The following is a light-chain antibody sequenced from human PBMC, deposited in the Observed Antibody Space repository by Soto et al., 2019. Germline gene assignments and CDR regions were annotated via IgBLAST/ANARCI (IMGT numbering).Light chain of an antibody. CDR1: GSNIGAGYD. Sequence: QSVLTQPPSVSGAPGQRVTISCTGSGSNIGAGYDVHWYQQLPGTAPKLLIYGNSNRPSGVPDRFSGSKSGTSASLAITGLQAEDEADYYCQSYDSSLISHVVFGGGTKLTVL. CDR2: GNS. J-gene: IGLJ2*01. V-gene: IGLV1-40*01. CDR3: QSYDSSLISHVV.